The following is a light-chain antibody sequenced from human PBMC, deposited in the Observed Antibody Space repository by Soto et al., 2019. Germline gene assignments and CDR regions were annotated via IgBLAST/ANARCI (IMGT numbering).Light chain of an antibody. CDR3: CSYAGSHTLYV. Sequence: QSVLTQPRSVSGSPGQSVTISCTATSSDVGGYDFVSWYQQHPAKAPNLIIFDVTKRPSGAPDRFSGSKSGNTASLTISGLQAEDEADYYCCSYAGSHTLYVFGTGTKVTVL. J-gene: IGLJ1*01. CDR2: DVT. CDR1: SSDVGGYDF. V-gene: IGLV2-11*01.